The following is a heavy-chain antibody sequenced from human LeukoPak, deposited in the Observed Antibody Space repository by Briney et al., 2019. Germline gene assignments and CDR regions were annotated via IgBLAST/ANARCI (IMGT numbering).Heavy chain of an antibody. V-gene: IGHV3-23*01. CDR3: AKDREYSYVYDAFDI. CDR1: GFTFSIYA. Sequence: PGTSLRLSCAASGFTFSIYAMSWVRQAPGKGLEWVSGMSGSGGSTYYADSVKGRFTISRDNSKNTLYLQMNTLRAEDTAVYYCAKDREYSYVYDAFDIWGQGTLVTVSS. CDR2: MSGSGGST. J-gene: IGHJ3*02. D-gene: IGHD3-16*01.